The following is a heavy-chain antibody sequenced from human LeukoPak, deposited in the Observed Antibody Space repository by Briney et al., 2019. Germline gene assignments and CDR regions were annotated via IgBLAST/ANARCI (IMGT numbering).Heavy chain of an antibody. J-gene: IGHJ5*02. CDR3: ARRDRYCSSTSCYGHRFDP. D-gene: IGHD2-2*01. CDR2: IFYSGST. Sequence: SETLSLTCTVSGGSISTSSYYWGWIRQPPGKGLEWIGSIFYSGSTYYNPSLKSRVIISVDTSKNQFSLKLSSVTAADTAVYYRARRDRYCSSTSCYGHRFDPWGQGTLVTVSS. CDR1: GGSISTSSYY. V-gene: IGHV4-39*01.